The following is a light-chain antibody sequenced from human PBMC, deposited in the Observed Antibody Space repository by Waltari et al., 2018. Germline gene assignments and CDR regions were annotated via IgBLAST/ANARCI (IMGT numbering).Light chain of an antibody. V-gene: IGLV2-11*01. CDR3: CSYAVSHPFYI. J-gene: IGLJ1*01. CDR2: EVT. CDR1: SSDIGGYKY. Sequence: QAALTQPRSVSGSPGQSVTISCNGSSSDIGGYKYVSWYQHHPGTAPKLIIAEVTKRPSGVSGRFSGSKSGNTASLTISGLRSEDEADYYCCSYAVSHPFYIFGTGT.